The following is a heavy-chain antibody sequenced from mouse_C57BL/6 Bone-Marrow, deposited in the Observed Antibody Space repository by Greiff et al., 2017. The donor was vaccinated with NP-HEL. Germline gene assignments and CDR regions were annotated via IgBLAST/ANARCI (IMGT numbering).Heavy chain of an antibody. J-gene: IGHJ3*01. D-gene: IGHD1-1*01. V-gene: IGHV14-4*01. CDR3: TTSTVVASGAY. Sequence: EVQVVESGAELVRPGASVKLSCTASGFNIKDDYMHWVKQRPEQGLEWIGWIDPENGDTEYASKFQGKATITADTSSNTAYLQLSSLTSEDTAVYYCTTSTVVASGAYWGQGTLVTVSA. CDR2: IDPENGDT. CDR1: GFNIKDDY.